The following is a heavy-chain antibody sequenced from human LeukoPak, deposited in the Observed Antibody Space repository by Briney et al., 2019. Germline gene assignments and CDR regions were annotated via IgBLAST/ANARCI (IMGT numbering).Heavy chain of an antibody. CDR2: IIPILGIA. V-gene: IGHV1-69*04. J-gene: IGHJ4*02. D-gene: IGHD2-2*01. Sequence: VASVKVSCKASGGTFSSYAISWVRQAPGQGLEWMGRIIPILGIANHAQKFQGRVTITADKSTSTAYMELSSLRSEDTAVYYCAREIGNIVVVPAATAGPLASWGQGTLVTVSS. CDR3: AREIGNIVVVPAATAGPLAS. CDR1: GGTFSSYA.